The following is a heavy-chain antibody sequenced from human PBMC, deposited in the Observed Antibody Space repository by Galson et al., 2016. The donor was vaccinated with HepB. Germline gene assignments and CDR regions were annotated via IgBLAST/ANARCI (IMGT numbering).Heavy chain of an antibody. CDR3: ARGGDFWGGSLGGAFDI. Sequence: SLRLSCAASGFTVSSNYMSWVRQAPGKGLECVSVIYSGGGTYYADSVKGRFTISRDNSKNTLYLQMNSLRAEDTAVYYCARGGDFWGGSLGGAFDIWGQGTMVTVPS. CDR1: GFTVSSNY. D-gene: IGHD3-3*01. CDR2: IYSGGGT. V-gene: IGHV3-53*01. J-gene: IGHJ3*02.